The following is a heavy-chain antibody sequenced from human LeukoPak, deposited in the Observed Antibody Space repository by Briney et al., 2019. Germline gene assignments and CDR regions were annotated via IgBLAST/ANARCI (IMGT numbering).Heavy chain of an antibody. CDR3: ASGYGDRNYYYYYYMDV. V-gene: IGHV4-39*07. D-gene: IGHD4-17*01. J-gene: IGHJ6*03. CDR1: GGSISRRNYY. CDR2: IFYYGKR. Sequence: PSETLSLTCTVSGGSISRRNYYWGWIRQPPGKGLEWIATIFYYGKRYYNPSLQSRVTISLDTSKNQFSLKLSSVTAADTAVYYCASGYGDRNYYYYYYMDVWGKGTTVTVSS.